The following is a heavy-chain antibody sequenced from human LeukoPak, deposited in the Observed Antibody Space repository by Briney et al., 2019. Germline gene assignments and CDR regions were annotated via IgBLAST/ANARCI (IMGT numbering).Heavy chain of an antibody. V-gene: IGHV3-23*01. CDR2: ISGSGDST. D-gene: IGHD3-10*01. Sequence: GGSLRLSCAASGFTFSSYAMSWVRQAPGKGLEWVSAISGSGDSTYYADSVKGRFTISRDNSKNTLYLQMNSLRAEDTAVYYCARGYGSGTYFDYWGQGTLVTVSS. CDR3: ARGYGSGTYFDY. CDR1: GFTFSSYA. J-gene: IGHJ4*02.